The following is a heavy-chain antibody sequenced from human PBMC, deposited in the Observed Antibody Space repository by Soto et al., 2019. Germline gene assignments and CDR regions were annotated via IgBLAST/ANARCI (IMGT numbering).Heavy chain of an antibody. CDR2: IIPIFGTA. J-gene: IGHJ4*02. CDR3: ARDLDYYDSSGYTSGY. CDR1: GGTFGSYA. V-gene: IGHV1-69*13. Sequence: GASVKVSCKASGGTFGSYAISWVRQAPGQGLEWMGGIIPIFGTANYAQKFQGRVTITADESTSTAYMELSSLRSEDTAVYYCARDLDYYDSSGYTSGYWGQGTLVTVSS. D-gene: IGHD3-22*01.